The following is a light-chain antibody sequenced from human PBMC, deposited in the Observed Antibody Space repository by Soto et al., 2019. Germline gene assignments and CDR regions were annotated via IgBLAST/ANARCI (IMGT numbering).Light chain of an antibody. V-gene: IGKV3-11*01. CDR1: QSVSNF. J-gene: IGKJ4*01. CDR2: DAS. CDR3: QQYDSTPRT. Sequence: EIVLTQSPATLSLSPGERATLYCRASQSVSNFLAWYQQRPGQPPRLVIYDASRRATGIPSRFSGSGSGTDFTLTIIRLEPEDSATYFCQQYDSTPRTFGRGTKV.